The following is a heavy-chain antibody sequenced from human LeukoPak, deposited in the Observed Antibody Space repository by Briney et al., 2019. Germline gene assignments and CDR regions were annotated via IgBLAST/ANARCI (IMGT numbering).Heavy chain of an antibody. Sequence: GGSLRLSCSASGFTFSSYAMHWVRQAPGKGLKYVSAISSNGGSTYYADSVKGRFTISRDNSKNTLYLQMSSLRAEDTAVYYCVNELGGKFDYWGQGTLVTVSS. CDR3: VNELGGKFDY. J-gene: IGHJ4*02. D-gene: IGHD4-23*01. CDR2: ISSNGGST. V-gene: IGHV3-64D*09. CDR1: GFTFSSYA.